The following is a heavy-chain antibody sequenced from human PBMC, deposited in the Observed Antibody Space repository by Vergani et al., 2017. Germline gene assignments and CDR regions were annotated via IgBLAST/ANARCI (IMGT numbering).Heavy chain of an antibody. J-gene: IGHJ5*02. CDR1: GFTFSSYW. Sequence: EVQLLESGGGLVQPGGSLRLSCAASGFTFSSYWMSWVRQAPGKGLEWVANIKQDGSEKYYVDSVKGRFTISRDNAKNSLYLQMNSLRAEDTAVYYCARDLSDIVVVPAALYNXFDPWGQGTLVTVSS. V-gene: IGHV3-7*01. CDR3: ARDLSDIVVVPAALYNXFDP. CDR2: IKQDGSEK. D-gene: IGHD2-2*01.